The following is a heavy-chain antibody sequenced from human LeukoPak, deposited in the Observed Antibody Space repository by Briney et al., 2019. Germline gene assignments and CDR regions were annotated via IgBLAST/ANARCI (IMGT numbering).Heavy chain of an antibody. V-gene: IGHV3-21*01. J-gene: IGHJ4*02. CDR1: GFTFSSYA. D-gene: IGHD4-11*01. Sequence: GGSLRLSCAASGFTFSSYAMTWVRQAPGKGLEWVSSISSSSSYIYYADSVKGRFTISRDNAKNSLYLQMNSLRAEDTAVYYCAREGNTVPDYWGRGTLVTVSS. CDR3: AREGNTVPDY. CDR2: ISSSSSYI.